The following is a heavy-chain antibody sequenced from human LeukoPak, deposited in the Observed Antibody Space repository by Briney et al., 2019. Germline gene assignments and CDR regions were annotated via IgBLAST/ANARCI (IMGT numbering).Heavy chain of an antibody. CDR1: GGSVSSTNYY. CDR2: IYNTGSP. Sequence: SETLSLTCTVSGGSVSSTNYYWTWIRQPAGKGLEWIGRIYNTGSPSYSPSLGSRVAISLDTSKNQFSLRLTAVTAADTAVYYCARRDGDNYDFDYWGQGILVTVSS. V-gene: IGHV4-61*02. CDR3: ARRDGDNYDFDY. D-gene: IGHD5-24*01. J-gene: IGHJ4*02.